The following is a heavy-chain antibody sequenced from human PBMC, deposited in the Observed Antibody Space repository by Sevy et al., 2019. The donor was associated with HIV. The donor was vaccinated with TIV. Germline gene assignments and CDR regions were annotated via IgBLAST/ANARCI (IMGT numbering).Heavy chain of an antibody. CDR1: GFTFSSYW. CDR2: IKQDGSEK. V-gene: IGHV3-7*01. Sequence: GGSLRLSCVASGFTFSSYWMSWVRQAPGKGLEWVANIKQDGSEKYYVDSVKGRFTISRDNAKNSLYLQMNSLRAEDTAVYYCARDPRYDILTGYYFSGGDFWGQGTLVTVSS. J-gene: IGHJ4*02. D-gene: IGHD3-9*01. CDR3: ARDPRYDILTGYYFSGGDF.